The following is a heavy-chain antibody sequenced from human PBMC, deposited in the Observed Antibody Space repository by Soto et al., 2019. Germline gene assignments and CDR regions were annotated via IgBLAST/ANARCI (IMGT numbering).Heavy chain of an antibody. D-gene: IGHD1-26*01. J-gene: IGHJ4*02. Sequence: EVQLVESGGGLVQPGGSLRLSCAASGFTFSNSGMNWVRQAPGKGLGWVAYISSSSSTIRYADSVKGRFTISRDNAKNSLFLQMNSLRDEDTAVYYCARDRGGAGATDYWGQGTLVTVSS. CDR3: ARDRGGAGATDY. CDR2: ISSSSSTI. V-gene: IGHV3-48*02. CDR1: GFTFSNSG.